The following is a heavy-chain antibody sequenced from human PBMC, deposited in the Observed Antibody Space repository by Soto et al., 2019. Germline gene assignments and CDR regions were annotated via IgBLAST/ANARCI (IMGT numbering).Heavy chain of an antibody. CDR3: ASVLGYCSSWWRHRAFDI. Sequence: ASVKVSCKASGCTFTTFGISWVRQAPGQGLEWMGWISAYTGNTNYAQRHQGRVTMTTDTSTNTAYMELRGLRSDDTAVYYCASVLGYCSSWWRHRAFDIWGQGTTVTVSS. D-gene: IGHD6-13*01. CDR1: GCTFTTFG. J-gene: IGHJ3*02. V-gene: IGHV1-18*01. CDR2: ISAYTGNT.